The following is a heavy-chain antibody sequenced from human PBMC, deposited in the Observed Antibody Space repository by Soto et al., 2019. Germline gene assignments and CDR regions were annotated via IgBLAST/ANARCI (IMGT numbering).Heavy chain of an antibody. J-gene: IGHJ4*02. D-gene: IGHD3-3*01. Sequence: PGGSLRLSCAASGFTFSSYGMHWVRQAPGKGLEWVAVISYDGSNKYYADSVKGRFTISRDSSKNTVYMQMNSLRAEDTALYYCTEDGGFYRAKVGGELDCWGQGTLVNVSS. V-gene: IGHV3-30*18. CDR3: TEDGGFYRAKVGGELDC. CDR2: ISYDGSNK. CDR1: GFTFSSYG.